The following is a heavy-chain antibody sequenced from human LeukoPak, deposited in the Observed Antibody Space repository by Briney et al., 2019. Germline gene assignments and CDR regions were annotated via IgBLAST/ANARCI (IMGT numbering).Heavy chain of an antibody. V-gene: IGHV1-46*01. CDR1: GYTFTSYY. CDR2: INPSGGST. D-gene: IGHD5-24*01. CDR3: ARDGDGYNSDSRLRY. Sequence: ASVKVSCKASGYTFTSYYMHWVRQAPGQGLEWMGIINPSGGSTSYAQKFQGRVTMTRDMSTSTVYMELSSLRSEDTAVYYCARDGDGYNSDSRLRYWGQGTLVTVSS. J-gene: IGHJ4*02.